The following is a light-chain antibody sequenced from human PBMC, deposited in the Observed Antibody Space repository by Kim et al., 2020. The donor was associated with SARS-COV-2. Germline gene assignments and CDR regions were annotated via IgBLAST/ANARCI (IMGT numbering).Light chain of an antibody. V-gene: IGKV3-15*01. CDR3: QQYNVWPT. Sequence: SVSPGERATLSCWASQSIRSNLAGYKHKPGQAPRLLIYETSTRATGIPARFSGSGSGTEFTLTIGSLQSEDFAVYYCQQYNVWPTFGQGTRLEIK. CDR2: ETS. CDR1: QSIRSN. J-gene: IGKJ5*01.